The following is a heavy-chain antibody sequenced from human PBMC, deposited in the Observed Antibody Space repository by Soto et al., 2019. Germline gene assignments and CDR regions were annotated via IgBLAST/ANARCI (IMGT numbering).Heavy chain of an antibody. J-gene: IGHJ6*02. CDR3: AREACSTTSCDHD. CDR1: GGSFSGYY. CDR2: INRYGST. D-gene: IGHD2-2*01. V-gene: IGHV4-34*01. Sequence: SETLSLTCAVYGGSFSGYYWSWIRQPPGKGLEWIGEINRYGSTNQNPSLKSRVTLSIDTSKNQFSLKLSSVTAADTAVYYCAREACSTTSCDHDWGQGTTVTVSS.